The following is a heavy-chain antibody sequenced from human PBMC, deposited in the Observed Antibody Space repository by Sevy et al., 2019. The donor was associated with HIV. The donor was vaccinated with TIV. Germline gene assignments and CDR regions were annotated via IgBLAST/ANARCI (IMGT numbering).Heavy chain of an antibody. D-gene: IGHD6-19*01. CDR2: ISSSGSTI. Sequence: VGSLRLSCAASGFTFSDYYMSWIRQAPGKGLEWVSYISSSGSTIYYADSVKGRFTISRDNAKNSLYLQMNSLRAEDTAVYYCARAEKKQWLPDWGQGTLVTVSS. CDR1: GFTFSDYY. V-gene: IGHV3-11*01. CDR3: ARAEKKQWLPD. J-gene: IGHJ4*02.